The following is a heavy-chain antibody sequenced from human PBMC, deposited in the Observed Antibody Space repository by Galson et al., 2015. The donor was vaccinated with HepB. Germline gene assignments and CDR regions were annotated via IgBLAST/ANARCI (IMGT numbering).Heavy chain of an antibody. CDR3: ARYQGDWGAFDI. CDR2: IWYDGSKQ. Sequence: SLRLSCAASGFTFSGYGMHWVRQAPGKGLEWVAVIWYDGSKQYYADSVKGRFTISRGNSGNTLYMQMNSLRVEDTAVYYCARYQGDWGAFDIWGQGTMVTVSS. J-gene: IGHJ3*02. CDR1: GFTFSGYG. D-gene: IGHD7-27*01. V-gene: IGHV3-33*01.